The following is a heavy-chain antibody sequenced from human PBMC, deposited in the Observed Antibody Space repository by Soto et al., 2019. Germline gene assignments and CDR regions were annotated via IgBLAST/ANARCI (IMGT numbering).Heavy chain of an antibody. Sequence: SVKVSCKASGGTFSSYAISWVRQAPGQGLEWMGGIIPIFGTANYAQKFQGRVTITADESTSTAYMELSSLRSEDTAVYYCARLAAAGPTAWFDPWGQGTLVTVSS. CDR2: IIPIFGTA. CDR3: ARLAAAGPTAWFDP. V-gene: IGHV1-69*13. CDR1: GGTFSSYA. D-gene: IGHD6-13*01. J-gene: IGHJ5*02.